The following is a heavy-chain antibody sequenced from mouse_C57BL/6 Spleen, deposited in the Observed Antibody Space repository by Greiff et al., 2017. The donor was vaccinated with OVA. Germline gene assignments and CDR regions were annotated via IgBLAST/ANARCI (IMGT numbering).Heavy chain of an antibody. CDR2: IYPGSGNT. J-gene: IGHJ1*03. Sequence: QVQLQQSGAELVRPGASVKLSCKASGYTFTDYYINWVKQRPGQGLEWIARIYPGSGNTYYNEKFKGKATLTAEKSSSTAYMQLSSLTSEDSAVYFCARGEGTGWYFDVWGTGTTVTVSS. CDR1: GYTFTDYY. D-gene: IGHD3-3*01. CDR3: ARGEGTGWYFDV. V-gene: IGHV1-76*01.